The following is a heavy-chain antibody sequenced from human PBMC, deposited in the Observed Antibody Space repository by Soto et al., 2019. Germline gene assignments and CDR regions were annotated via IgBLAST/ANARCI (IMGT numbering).Heavy chain of an antibody. CDR1: GYTFTGYY. CDR2: INPNSGGT. CDR3: ATNLPGITIFGVVIPQHYYYYYGMDV. D-gene: IGHD3-3*01. V-gene: IGHV1-2*02. Sequence: ASVKVSCKASGYTFTGYYMHWVRQAPGQGLEWMGWINPNSGGTIYAQKFQGRVTMTEDTSTDTAYMELSSLRSEDTAVYYCATNLPGITIFGVVIPQHYYYYYGMDVWGQGTTVTVSS. J-gene: IGHJ6*02.